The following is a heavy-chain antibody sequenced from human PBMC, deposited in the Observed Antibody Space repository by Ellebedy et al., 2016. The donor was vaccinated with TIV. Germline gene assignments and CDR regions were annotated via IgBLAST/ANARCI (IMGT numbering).Heavy chain of an antibody. CDR1: GGSFSGYY. J-gene: IGHJ6*03. CDR3: ARESGLLNYYYYYMDV. Sequence: SETLSLTXAVYGGSFSGYYWSWIRQPPGKGLEWIGEINHSGSTNYNPSLKSRVTISVDTSKNQFSLKLSSVTAADTAVYYCARESGLLNYYYYYMDVWGKGTTVTVSS. V-gene: IGHV4-34*01. CDR2: INHSGST. D-gene: IGHD2/OR15-2a*01.